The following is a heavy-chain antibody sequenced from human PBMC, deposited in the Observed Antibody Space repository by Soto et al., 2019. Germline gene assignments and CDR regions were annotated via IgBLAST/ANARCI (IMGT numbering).Heavy chain of an antibody. CDR1: GGTFSSYA. CDR2: IIPIFGTA. V-gene: IGHV1-69*13. D-gene: IGHD5-12*01. Sequence: ASVKVSCKASGGTFSSYAISWVRQAPGQGLEWMGGIIPIFGTANYAQKFQGRVTITADESTSTAYMELSSLRPEDTAVYYCARMYGGYENYGMDVWGQGTTVTVSS. J-gene: IGHJ6*02. CDR3: ARMYGGYENYGMDV.